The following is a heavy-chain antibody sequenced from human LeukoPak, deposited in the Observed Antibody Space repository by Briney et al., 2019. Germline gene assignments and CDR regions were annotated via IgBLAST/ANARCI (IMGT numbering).Heavy chain of an antibody. J-gene: IGHJ4*02. D-gene: IGHD3-9*01. V-gene: IGHV4-61*10. CDR2: INHSGST. Sequence: PSETLSLTCTVSGDSISSGGYYWSWIRQPAGKGLEWIGEINHSGSTNYNPSLKSRVTISVDTSKNQFSLKLSSVTAADTAVYYCARLRRPDLTGYYFSRSVGGRFPTFYFDYWGQGTLVTVSS. CDR1: GDSISSGGYY. CDR3: ARLRRPDLTGYYFSRSVGGRFPTFYFDY.